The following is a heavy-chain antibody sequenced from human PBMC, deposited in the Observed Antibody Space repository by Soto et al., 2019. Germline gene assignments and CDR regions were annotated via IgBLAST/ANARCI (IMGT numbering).Heavy chain of an antibody. CDR2: ISSTSSTM. J-gene: IGHJ4*02. CDR3: TRAEARTH. CDR1: GFTFRSYA. V-gene: IGHV3-48*01. Sequence: HPGGSLRLSCAGSGFTFRSYAMIWVRQAPGKGLEWVSSISSTSSTMYYADSVKGRFTISRDNAKNSLYLQMNSLRVEDTAVYYCTRAEARTHWGQGALVTVSS.